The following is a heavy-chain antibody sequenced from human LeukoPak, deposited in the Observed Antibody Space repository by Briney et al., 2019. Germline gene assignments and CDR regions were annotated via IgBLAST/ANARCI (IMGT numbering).Heavy chain of an antibody. J-gene: IGHJ3*01. D-gene: IGHD4-17*01. CDR1: DDSISSYC. V-gene: IGHV4-4*07. CDR3: ARDGMTTATAAFDV. Sequence: SETLSLTCTVSDDSISSYCWSWIRQPAGKGLEWIGRIYTSGQTNYNPSLESRVTMSVDKSKNQFSLKLTSVTAADTAVYYCARDGMTTATAAFDVWGQGTMVTVSS. CDR2: IYTSGQT.